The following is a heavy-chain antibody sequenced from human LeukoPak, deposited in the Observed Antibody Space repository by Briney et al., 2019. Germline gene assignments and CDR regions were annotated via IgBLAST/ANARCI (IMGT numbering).Heavy chain of an antibody. V-gene: IGHV3-21*01. D-gene: IGHD4-17*01. CDR3: ARGRGYGDYVSGY. CDR1: GFTFSSYA. J-gene: IGHJ4*02. CDR2: ISSSSSYI. Sequence: PGGSLRLSCAASGFTFSSYAMSWVRQAPGKGLEWVSSISSSSSYIYYADSVKGRFTISRDNAKNSLYLQMNSLRAEDTAVYYCARGRGYGDYVSGYWGQGTLVTVSS.